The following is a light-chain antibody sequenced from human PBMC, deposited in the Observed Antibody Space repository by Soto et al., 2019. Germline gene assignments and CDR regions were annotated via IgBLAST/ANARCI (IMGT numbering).Light chain of an antibody. CDR2: RAS. Sequence: LMTQSPHTLSASVGDRVTITCRASQNIDNWLAWYQHKPGKPPKLLIYRASSLETGVPSRFSGSGSGTEFSLTISNLQADDSATYYCQEYNSYFGGGTKVEIK. J-gene: IGKJ4*01. CDR1: QNIDNW. CDR3: QEYNSY. V-gene: IGKV1-5*03.